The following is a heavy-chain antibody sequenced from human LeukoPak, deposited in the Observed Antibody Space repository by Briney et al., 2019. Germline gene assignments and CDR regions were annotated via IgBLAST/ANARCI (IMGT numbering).Heavy chain of an antibody. Sequence: PGRSLRLSCAASGFTFDDYAMHWVRQAPEKGLEWVSGISWNSGTIGYADSVKGRFTISRDNAKNSLYLQMNSLRPEDMALYYCAKGNSGSYSQDWFDPWGQGTLVTVSS. V-gene: IGHV3-9*03. J-gene: IGHJ5*02. D-gene: IGHD1-26*01. CDR1: GFTFDDYA. CDR2: ISWNSGTI. CDR3: AKGNSGSYSQDWFDP.